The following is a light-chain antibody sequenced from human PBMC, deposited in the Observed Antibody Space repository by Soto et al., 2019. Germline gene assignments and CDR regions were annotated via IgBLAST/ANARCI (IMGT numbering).Light chain of an antibody. CDR2: RAS. CDR3: EYYGSSIT. Sequence: EIVMTQSPATLAVSPGDTVTLSCRASQSLGGNLAWYQQKPGQAPRLFIFRASSRATGVPARFSASGSGAEFTLTISELQSEDFAVYYCEYYGSSITFGGGTKVDIK. J-gene: IGKJ4*01. V-gene: IGKV3-15*01. CDR1: QSLGGN.